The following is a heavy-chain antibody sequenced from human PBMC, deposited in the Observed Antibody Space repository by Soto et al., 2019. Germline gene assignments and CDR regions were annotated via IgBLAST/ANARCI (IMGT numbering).Heavy chain of an antibody. V-gene: IGHV3-64*01. CDR2: ISNNGAHT. D-gene: IGHD6-13*01. CDR3: ERRGYGSRWPNVYMDV. CDR1: GFTFSNYE. Sequence: EAQLVESGGGLVQPGGSLRLSCAASGFTFSNYEMHWVRQAPGKGLEYVSGISNNGAHTDYAKSVKGRFTISRHNSENTLYLQMGSLRAEDMALYYCERRGYGSRWPNVYMDVWGKGTTVTVSS. J-gene: IGHJ6*03.